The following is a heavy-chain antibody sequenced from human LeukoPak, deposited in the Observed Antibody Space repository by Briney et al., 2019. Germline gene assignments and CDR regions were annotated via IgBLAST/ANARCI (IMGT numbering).Heavy chain of an antibody. V-gene: IGHV4-34*01. Sequence: SETLSLTCAVYGGSFSGYYWSWIRQPPGKGLEWIGEINHSGSTNYNPSFKSRITISVDTSRNQFSLQLSSVTAADTAVYYCARIHRYCSGGACYVLDNWGQGTLVAVSS. CDR1: GGSFSGYY. J-gene: IGHJ4*02. D-gene: IGHD2-15*01. CDR3: ARIHRYCSGGACYVLDN. CDR2: INHSGST.